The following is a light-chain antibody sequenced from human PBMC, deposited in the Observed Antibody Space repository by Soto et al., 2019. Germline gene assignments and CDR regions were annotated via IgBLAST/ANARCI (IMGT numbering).Light chain of an antibody. V-gene: IGKV1-39*01. CDR3: KQSNSSPYT. CDR1: KSISTY. Sequence: DIRMTQSPSSLSASVGDRVNITCRASKSISTYFNWYQHKPGTAPNLLIYGAYRLQSGVPSRFTGSGSRTDFTITISNMQPEDSATYFCKQSNSSPYTFGQGTRLEIK. J-gene: IGKJ2*01. CDR2: GAY.